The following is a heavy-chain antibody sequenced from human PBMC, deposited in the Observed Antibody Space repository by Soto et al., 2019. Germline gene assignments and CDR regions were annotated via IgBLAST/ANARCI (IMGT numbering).Heavy chain of an antibody. CDR3: VRDRYNWNSAFDY. J-gene: IGHJ4*02. D-gene: IGHD1-7*01. CDR2: INAGNGNT. V-gene: IGHV1-3*01. CDR1: GYTFTSYA. Sequence: ASVKVSCKASGYTFTSYAMHWVRQAPGQRLEWMGWINAGNGNTKYSQKFQGRVTITRDTSASTAYMELGSLRSEDTAVYYCVRDRYNWNSAFDYWGQGTLVTVSS.